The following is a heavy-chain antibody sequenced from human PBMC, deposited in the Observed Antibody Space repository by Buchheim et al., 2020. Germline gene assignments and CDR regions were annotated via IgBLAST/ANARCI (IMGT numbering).Heavy chain of an antibody. V-gene: IGHV7-4-1*02. CDR1: GYTFTSYA. CDR2: INPNTGNP. Sequence: QVQLLQSGSELKKPGASVKVSCKASGYTFTSYAMNWVRQAPGQGLDWMGWINPNTGNPTYAQAFTGRFFFSLATSVSTAYLQISSLKAEDTAVYYCARGGYCSGGSCYPSGGPGGYWGQGTL. D-gene: IGHD2-15*01. J-gene: IGHJ4*02. CDR3: ARGGYCSGGSCYPSGGPGGY.